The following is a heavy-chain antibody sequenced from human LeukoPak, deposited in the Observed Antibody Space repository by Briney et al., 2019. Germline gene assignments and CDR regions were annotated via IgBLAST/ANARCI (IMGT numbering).Heavy chain of an antibody. V-gene: IGHV3-7*03. CDR3: ARDVLAAGATGTFDI. D-gene: IGHD1-14*01. Sequence: GGSLRLSCAASTFTFSNYWMSWVRQAPGKGLEWVANIKQDGSEKYYVDSVKGRFTISRDDAKTSLYLQMNSLRAEDTAVYYCARDVLAAGATGTFDIWGQGTMVTVSS. CDR1: TFTFSNYW. CDR2: IKQDGSEK. J-gene: IGHJ3*02.